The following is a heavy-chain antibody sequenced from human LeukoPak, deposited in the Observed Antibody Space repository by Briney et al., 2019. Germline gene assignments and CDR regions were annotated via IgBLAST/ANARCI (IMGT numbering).Heavy chain of an antibody. J-gene: IGHJ6*03. CDR3: ARGRRIVVVLGATRTHRDYYMDV. CDR2: IYHSGST. CDR1: GYSISSGYY. V-gene: IGHV4-38-2*02. Sequence: SETLSLTCTVSGYSISSGYYWGWIRQPPGKGLEWIGSIYHSGSTYYNPSLKSRVTISVDTSKNQFSLKLTSVTAADTAVYYCARGRRIVVVLGATRTHRDYYMDVWGKGTTVTVSS. D-gene: IGHD2-15*01.